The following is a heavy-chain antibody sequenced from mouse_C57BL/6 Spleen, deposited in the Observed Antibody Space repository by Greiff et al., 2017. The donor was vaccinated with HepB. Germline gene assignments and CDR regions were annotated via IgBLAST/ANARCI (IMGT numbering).Heavy chain of an antibody. D-gene: IGHD1-2*01. Sequence: QVQLQQPGAELVRPGSSVKLSCKASGYTFTSYWMHWVKQRPIQGLEWIGNIDPSDSDTHYNQKFKDKSTLTVDKSSCTAYMQLSSLTSEDAAVYYCARDGGYYFDYWGQGTTLTVSS. V-gene: IGHV1-52*01. CDR1: GYTFTSYW. CDR3: ARDGGYYFDY. J-gene: IGHJ2*01. CDR2: IDPSDSDT.